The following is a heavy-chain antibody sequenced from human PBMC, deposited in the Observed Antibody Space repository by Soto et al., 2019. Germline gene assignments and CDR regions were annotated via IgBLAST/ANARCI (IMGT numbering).Heavy chain of an antibody. Sequence: QITLKESGPTLVRPPQTLTLTCTFSGFSLTSGVGVGWIRQPPGKALEWLALIYWDDDKRYSPSLKNRLTITKDTYTNQVVLTMTNVGPVDTATYFCAHIDPEIVTVGGHGGFDYWGQGTLVTVSS. CDR2: IYWDDDK. CDR3: AHIDPEIVTVGGHGGFDY. CDR1: GFSLTSGVG. J-gene: IGHJ4*02. D-gene: IGHD5-12*01. V-gene: IGHV2-5*02.